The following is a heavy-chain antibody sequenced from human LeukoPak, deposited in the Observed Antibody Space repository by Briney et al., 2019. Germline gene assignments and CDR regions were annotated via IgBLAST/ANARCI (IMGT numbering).Heavy chain of an antibody. Sequence: ASVKVSCKASGYTFTGYYMHWVRQAPGQGLEWMGWINPNSGVTNYAQKFQGRVTMTRDTSISTAYMELSSLRSEDTAVYYCAGDKGQQLEYWGQGTLVTVSS. CDR3: AGDKGQQLEY. CDR1: GYTFTGYY. D-gene: IGHD6-13*01. CDR2: INPNSGVT. V-gene: IGHV1-2*02. J-gene: IGHJ4*02.